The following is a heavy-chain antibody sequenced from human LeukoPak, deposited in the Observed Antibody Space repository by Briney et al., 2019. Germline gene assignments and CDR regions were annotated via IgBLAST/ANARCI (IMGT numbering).Heavy chain of an antibody. CDR1: GFTFSSYS. CDR3: ARASPSGYDY. Sequence: GGSLRLSCAASGFTFSSYSMNWVRQAPGKGLEWVSYISHTSDAIYYPDSVKGRFTISRDNAKNSLYLQMNSLRDEDTAVYYCARASPSGYDYWGQGTLATVSS. D-gene: IGHD3-22*01. CDR2: ISHTSDAI. J-gene: IGHJ4*02. V-gene: IGHV3-48*02.